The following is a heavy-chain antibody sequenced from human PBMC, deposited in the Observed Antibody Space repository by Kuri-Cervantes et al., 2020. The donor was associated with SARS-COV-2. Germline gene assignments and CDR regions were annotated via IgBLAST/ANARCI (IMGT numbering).Heavy chain of an antibody. D-gene: IGHD5-24*01. CDR3: ARGLRWQQPHRNYYYYGMDV. CDR2: INHSGST. V-gene: IGHV4-34*01. J-gene: IGHJ6*02. Sequence: ESLKISCTVSGGSISSYYWSWIRQPPGKGLEWIGEINHSGSTNYNPSLKSRVTISVDTSKNQFSLKLSSVTAADTAVYYCARGLRWQQPHRNYYYYGMDVWGQGTTVTVSS. CDR1: GGSISSYY.